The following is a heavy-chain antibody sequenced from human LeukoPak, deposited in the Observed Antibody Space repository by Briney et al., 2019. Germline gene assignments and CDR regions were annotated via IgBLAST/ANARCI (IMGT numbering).Heavy chain of an antibody. J-gene: IGHJ4*02. CDR2: ITSTGGST. V-gene: IGHV3-23*01. Sequence: GGSLRLSCAASGFTFSNSAMTWVRQAPGRGLEWVSGITSTGGSTYYGDSVEGRFTISRDNSRNTLYLQMNSLRAEDTARYYCARYDDFWGQGTLVTVSS. CDR3: ARYDDF. D-gene: IGHD1-1*01. CDR1: GFTFSNSA.